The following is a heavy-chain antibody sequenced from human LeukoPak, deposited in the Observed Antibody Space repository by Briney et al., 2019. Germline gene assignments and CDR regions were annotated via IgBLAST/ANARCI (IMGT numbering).Heavy chain of an antibody. D-gene: IGHD4-17*01. J-gene: IGHJ6*02. CDR1: GFAFSSSW. CDR3: ARGHYGLLL. CDR2: INEDGSDK. V-gene: IGHV3-7*04. Sequence: GGSLRLSCAASGFAFSSSWMSWVRQAPGKGLEWVASINEDGSDKYYVDSVKGRFTISRDNAQNSLYLQMDSLRAEDTAIYFCARGHYGLLLWGQGTTVTVS.